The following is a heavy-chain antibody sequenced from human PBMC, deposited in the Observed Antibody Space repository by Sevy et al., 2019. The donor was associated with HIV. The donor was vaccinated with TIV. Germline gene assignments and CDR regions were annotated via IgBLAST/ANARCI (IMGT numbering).Heavy chain of an antibody. J-gene: IGHJ5*02. Sequence: SETLSLTCTVSGGSISSSSYYCGWIRQPPGKGLEWIGSIYYSGSTYYNPSLKSRVTISVDTSKNQFSLKLSSVTAADTAVYYCATDRWFGELLPTNWFDPRGQGTLVTVSS. D-gene: IGHD3-10*01. CDR1: GGSISSSSYY. CDR3: ATDRWFGELLPTNWFDP. V-gene: IGHV4-39*02. CDR2: IYYSGST.